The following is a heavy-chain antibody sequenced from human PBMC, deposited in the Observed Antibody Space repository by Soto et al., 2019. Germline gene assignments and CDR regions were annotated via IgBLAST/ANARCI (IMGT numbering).Heavy chain of an antibody. CDR1: GYTFTGYY. CDR2: IYPNSGGT. CDR3: ARDRLSSGWYGSSAFDI. Sequence: ASVKGSCKGSGYTFTGYYIHWVRQGRGQGLEWMGWIYPNSGGTTSAQKFQGGVTMTADTSVKTAYVELRSLTSDDTAVYYCARDRLSSGWYGSSAFDIWGQGTMVPVSS. J-gene: IGHJ3*02. V-gene: IGHV1-2*02. D-gene: IGHD6-19*01.